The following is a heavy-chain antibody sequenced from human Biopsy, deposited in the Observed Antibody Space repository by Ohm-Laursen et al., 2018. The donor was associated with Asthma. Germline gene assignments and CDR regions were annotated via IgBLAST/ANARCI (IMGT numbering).Heavy chain of an antibody. Sequence: TLSLTCTVSGGSITSSSYYWGWNRQPPGKGMEWIGSMYHSGSPYYHPSLKSRATISVDTSKNQLSLKMSSVTAADTAVYFCVSHQYSSSWSTFDYWGQGALVTVSS. J-gene: IGHJ4*02. V-gene: IGHV4-39*01. CDR1: GGSITSSSYY. CDR3: VSHQYSSSWSTFDY. CDR2: MYHSGSP. D-gene: IGHD3-22*01.